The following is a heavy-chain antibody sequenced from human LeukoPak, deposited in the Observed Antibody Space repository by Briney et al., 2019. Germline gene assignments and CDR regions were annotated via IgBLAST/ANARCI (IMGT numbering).Heavy chain of an antibody. V-gene: IGHV3-23*01. Sequence: GGSLGLSCTASGFTFSNYAMSWVRQAPGKGLEWVSSISGDGGSTYYADSVKGRFTISRDNSKNTVYLQMNSLRAEDTAIYYCAKNRGYCSGGSCYGDYWGQGTLVTVSS. CDR2: ISGDGGST. CDR3: AKNRGYCSGGSCYGDY. D-gene: IGHD2-15*01. CDR1: GFTFSNYA. J-gene: IGHJ4*02.